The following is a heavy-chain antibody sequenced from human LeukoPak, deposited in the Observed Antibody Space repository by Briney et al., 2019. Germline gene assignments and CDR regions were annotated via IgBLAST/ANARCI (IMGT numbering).Heavy chain of an antibody. D-gene: IGHD5-12*01. CDR2: INHSGST. CDR3: AREVATIPRYAFDI. J-gene: IGHJ3*02. Sequence: SETLSLTCAVYGGSFSGYYWSWIRQPPGKGLEWIGEINHSGSTNYNPSLKSRVTISVDTSKNQFPLKLSSVTAADTAVYYCAREVATIPRYAFDIWGQGTMVTVSS. CDR1: GGSFSGYY. V-gene: IGHV4-34*01.